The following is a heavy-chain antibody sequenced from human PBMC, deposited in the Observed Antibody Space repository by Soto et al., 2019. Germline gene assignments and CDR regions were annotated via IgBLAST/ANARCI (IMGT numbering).Heavy chain of an antibody. V-gene: IGHV1-3*01. CDR3: ASYSTDSGSYYPDDAFDI. CDR1: GYTFTSYA. J-gene: IGHJ3*02. Sequence: ASVKVSCKASGYTFTSYAMHWVRQAPGLRLEWMGWINAGNGNTKYSQKFQGRVTITRDTSASTAYMELSSLRSEDTAVYYCASYSTDSGSYYPDDAFDIWGQGTMVTVSS. CDR2: INAGNGNT. D-gene: IGHD1-26*01.